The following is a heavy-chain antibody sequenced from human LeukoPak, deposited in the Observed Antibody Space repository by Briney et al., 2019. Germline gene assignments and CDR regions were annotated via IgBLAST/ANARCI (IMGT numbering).Heavy chain of an antibody. J-gene: IGHJ4*02. CDR1: GFTFSDYY. D-gene: IGHD1-26*01. CDR3: ARAPYSGSYFFDY. Sequence: GGSLRLSCAASGFTFSDYYMSWIRQAPGKGLEWVSYISSSGSTIYYADSVKGRFTISRDNAKNSLYLQVNSLRAEDTAVYYCARAPYSGSYFFDYWGQGTLVTVSS. CDR2: ISSSGSTI. V-gene: IGHV3-11*01.